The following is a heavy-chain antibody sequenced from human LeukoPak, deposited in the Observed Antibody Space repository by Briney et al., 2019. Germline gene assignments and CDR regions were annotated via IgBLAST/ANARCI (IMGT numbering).Heavy chain of an antibody. D-gene: IGHD3-3*01. CDR2: ISAYNGNT. V-gene: IGHV1-18*01. CDR1: GYTFTSCG. CDR3: ARTPGDFWSGYYGNYYYYMDV. J-gene: IGHJ6*03. Sequence: ASVKVSCKASGYTFTSCGISWVRQAPGQGLEWMGWISAYNGNTNYAQKLQGRVTMTTDTSTSTAYMELRSLRSDDTAVYYCARTPGDFWSGYYGNYYYYMDVWGKGTTVTVSS.